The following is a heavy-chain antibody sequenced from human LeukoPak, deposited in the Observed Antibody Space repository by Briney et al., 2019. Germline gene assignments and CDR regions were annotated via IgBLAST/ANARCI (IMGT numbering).Heavy chain of an antibody. V-gene: IGHV7-4-1*02. D-gene: IGHD3-10*01. J-gene: IGHJ5*02. CDR2: INTNTGDP. CDR1: GYTFTTYA. CDR3: ARAHLCFGELGCVDR. Sequence: GASVTVSCMASGYTFTTYAMNWVRQAPRQGLEWMGWINTNTGDPTYHPGFTGRFVFSLDTPVSTAYLQINTLKPDDPAVYSLARAHLCFGELGCVDRWGGGTEVTVSS.